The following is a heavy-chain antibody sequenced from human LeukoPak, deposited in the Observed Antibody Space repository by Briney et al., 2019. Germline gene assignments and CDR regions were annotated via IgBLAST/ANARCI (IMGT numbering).Heavy chain of an antibody. CDR2: IYPGDSDT. V-gene: IGHV5-51*03. Sequence: PGESLKISCKGSGYSFTSYWIGWVRQKPGKGLEWMGIIYPGDSDTRYSPSFQGQVTISADKSISTAYLQWSSLKASDTAMYYCARRDSSSYYYYYGMDVWGQGTTVTVSS. D-gene: IGHD6-6*01. J-gene: IGHJ6*02. CDR3: ARRDSSSYYYYYGMDV. CDR1: GYSFTSYW.